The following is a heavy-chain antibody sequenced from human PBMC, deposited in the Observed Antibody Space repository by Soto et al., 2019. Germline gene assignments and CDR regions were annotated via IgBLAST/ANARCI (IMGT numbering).Heavy chain of an antibody. D-gene: IGHD3-3*01. V-gene: IGHV2-5*01. CDR2: IYWNDDK. CDR3: AHSKRTYYDFWSGYYGNWFDH. CDR1: GFSLSTSGVG. Sequence: XGPTLVNPTQTLTLTCTFSGFSLSTSGVGVGWIRQPPGKALEWLALIYWNDDKRYSPSLKSRLTITKDTSKNQVVLTMTNMDPVDTATYYCAHSKRTYYDFWSGYYGNWFDHWGQGTLVTVSS. J-gene: IGHJ5*02.